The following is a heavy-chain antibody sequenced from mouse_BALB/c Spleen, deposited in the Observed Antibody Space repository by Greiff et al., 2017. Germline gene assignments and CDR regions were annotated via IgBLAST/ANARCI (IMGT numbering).Heavy chain of an antibody. CDR3: ASYFAY. V-gene: IGHV1-7*01. Sequence: QVQLQQSGAELAKPGASVKMSCKASGYTFTSYWMHWVKQRPGQGLEWIGYINPSTGYTEYNQKFKDKATLTADKSSSTAYMQLSSLASEDSAVYYCASYFAYWGQGTLVTVSA. J-gene: IGHJ3*01. CDR2: INPSTGYT. CDR1: GYTFTSYW.